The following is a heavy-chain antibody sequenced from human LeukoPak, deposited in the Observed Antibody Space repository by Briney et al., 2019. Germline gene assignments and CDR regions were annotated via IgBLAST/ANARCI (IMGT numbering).Heavy chain of an antibody. D-gene: IGHD3-22*01. Sequence: ASVKVSCKVSGYTLTELSMHWVRQAPGKGLEWMGGFDPEDGETIYAQKFLGRVTMTEDTSTGTAYMELSSLRSENTAVYYCATVIRGYYDSSGYYLRYFDYWGQGTLVTVSS. CDR2: FDPEDGET. CDR3: ATVIRGYYDSSGYYLRYFDY. V-gene: IGHV1-24*01. CDR1: GYTLTELS. J-gene: IGHJ4*02.